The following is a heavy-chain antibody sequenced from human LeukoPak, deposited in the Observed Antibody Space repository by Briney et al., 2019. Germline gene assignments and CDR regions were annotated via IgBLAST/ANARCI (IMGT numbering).Heavy chain of an antibody. J-gene: IGHJ3*02. V-gene: IGHV3-21*01. Sequence: PGGSLRLSCEASGFTFSSYSINWVRQAPGKGLEWVSSIDSSSSYIYYADSVKGRFTVSRDNAKNSLFLQMNSLRVEDTAVYYCARPGITGTMGYGAFDIWGQGTRVTVSS. CDR3: ARPGITGTMGYGAFDI. D-gene: IGHD1-7*01. CDR1: GFTFSSYS. CDR2: IDSSSSYI.